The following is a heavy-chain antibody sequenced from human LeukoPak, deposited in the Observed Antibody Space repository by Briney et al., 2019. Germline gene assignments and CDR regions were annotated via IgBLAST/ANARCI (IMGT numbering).Heavy chain of an antibody. V-gene: IGHV3-66*01. CDR2: IYSGGST. J-gene: IGHJ6*03. CDR3: ARETESSSRYPYMDV. Sequence: GGSLRLSCAASGFTVSSNYMSWVRQAPGKGLEWVSVIYSGGSTYYADSVKGRFTISRDNAKNSLYLQMNSLRAEDTAVYYCARETESSSRYPYMDVWGKGTTVTVSS. D-gene: IGHD6-6*01. CDR1: GFTVSSNY.